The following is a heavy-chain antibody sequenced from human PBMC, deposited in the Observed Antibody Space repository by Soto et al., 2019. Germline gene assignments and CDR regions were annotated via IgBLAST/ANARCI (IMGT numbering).Heavy chain of an antibody. CDR2: IIPILGIA. V-gene: IGHV1-69*04. Sequence: ASVKVSCKASGGTFSSYTISWVRQAPGQGLEWMGRIIPILGIANYAQKFQGRVTITADKSTSTAYMELSSLRSEDTAVYYCARDSFSTIFGVVIGPDYYYMDVWGKGTTVTVSS. CDR3: ARDSFSTIFGVVIGPDYYYMDV. CDR1: GGTFSSYT. J-gene: IGHJ6*03. D-gene: IGHD3-3*01.